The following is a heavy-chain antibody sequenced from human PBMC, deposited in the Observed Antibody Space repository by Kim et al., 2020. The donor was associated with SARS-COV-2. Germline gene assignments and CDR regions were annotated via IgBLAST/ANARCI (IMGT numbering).Heavy chain of an antibody. CDR2: INHSGST. D-gene: IGHD3-10*01. CDR3: ARWTSGSGTYYNKGEDNY. J-gene: IGHJ6*01. V-gene: IGHV4-34*01. Sequence: SETLSLTCVVYGGSFSSYYWSWIRQPPGKGLEWIGEINHSGSTNYNPSLKSRVTISVDTSKNQFSLKLRSVTAADTAVYYCARWTSGSGTYYNKGEDNY. CDR1: GGSFSSYY.